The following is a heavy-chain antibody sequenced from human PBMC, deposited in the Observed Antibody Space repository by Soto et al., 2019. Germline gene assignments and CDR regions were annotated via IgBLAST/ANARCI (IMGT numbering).Heavy chain of an antibody. CDR3: TRESVRGWSEY. J-gene: IGHJ4*02. CDR1: GDSVSSNSAS. Sequence: SRTLSLTCVISGDSVSSNSASWNLIRQSPSRGLEWLGRTYYRSKWYNDYAVSLRSRITINPDTSKNQFSLQLDSMTPEDTAMYYCTRESVRGWSEYWGKGTLVTVSS. D-gene: IGHD6-19*01. CDR2: TYYRSKWYN. V-gene: IGHV6-1*01.